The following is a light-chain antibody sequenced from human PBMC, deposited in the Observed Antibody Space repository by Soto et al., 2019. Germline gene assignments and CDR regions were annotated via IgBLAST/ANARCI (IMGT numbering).Light chain of an antibody. CDR2: GAS. CDR1: EEINNNF. CDR3: QQYHLSPLT. V-gene: IGKV3-20*01. Sequence: EIVLTQSPGALSVAPGETLSLSCRASEEINNNFVAWYQQRPGQVPRLLMYGASIRVSGVPDRISGRRSGTGFILNIARVEPEDSAVYFCQQYHLSPLTFGGGTQV. J-gene: IGKJ4*01.